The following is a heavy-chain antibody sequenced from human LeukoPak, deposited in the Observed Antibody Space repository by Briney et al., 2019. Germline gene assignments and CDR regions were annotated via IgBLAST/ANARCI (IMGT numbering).Heavy chain of an antibody. CDR1: GYTFTKYW. J-gene: IGHJ4*02. V-gene: IGHV5-51*01. Sequence: GESLKISCKGSGYTFTKYWIGWVRQMPGKGLEWMGIIYPSDSDTTYSPSFQGQVTISADKSISTAYLQWSSLKASDTAMYYCARLYDSSGYFDYWGQGTLVTVCS. CDR2: IYPSDSDT. D-gene: IGHD3-22*01. CDR3: ARLYDSSGYFDY.